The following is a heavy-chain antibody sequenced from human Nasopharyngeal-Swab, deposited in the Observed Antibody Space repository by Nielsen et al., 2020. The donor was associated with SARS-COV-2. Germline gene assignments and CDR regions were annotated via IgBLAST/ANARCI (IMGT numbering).Heavy chain of an antibody. J-gene: IGHJ4*02. CDR3: AKGEYCSSTSWYPVSYFDY. CDR2: IYSGGST. Sequence: GESLKISCAASGFTVSSNYMSWVRQAPGKGLEWVSVIYSGGSTYYADSVKGRFTISRDNSKNTLYLQMNSLRAEDTAVYYCAKGEYCSSTSWYPVSYFDYWGQGTLVTVSS. V-gene: IGHV3-66*01. CDR1: GFTVSSNY. D-gene: IGHD2-2*01.